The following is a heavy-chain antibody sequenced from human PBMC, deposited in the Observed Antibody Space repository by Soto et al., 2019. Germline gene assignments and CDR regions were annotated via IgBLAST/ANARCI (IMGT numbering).Heavy chain of an antibody. CDR2: ISAYNGNT. Sequence: VQLVQYGAEVKKPGASVNVSSKASGYTFTSYGIIWVRQAAGQGLEWMGWISAYNGNTNYAQKLQGRVTMTTDTSTRTAYMELRCLRSYDTVVYYCARDRPVRDKVVVAATVWFDSWGQGTLVTVSS. J-gene: IGHJ5*01. CDR3: ARDRPVRDKVVVAATVWFDS. D-gene: IGHD2-15*01. V-gene: IGHV1-18*01. CDR1: GYTFTSYG.